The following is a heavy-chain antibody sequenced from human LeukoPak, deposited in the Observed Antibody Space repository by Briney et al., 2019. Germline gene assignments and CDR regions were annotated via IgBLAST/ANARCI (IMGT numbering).Heavy chain of an antibody. CDR2: IGAYNGNT. CDR1: GYTFTSYG. D-gene: IGHD3-10*01. Sequence: GASVKVSCKASGYTFTSYGISWVRQAPGQGLEWMGWIGAYNGNTNYAQKLQGRVTMTTDTSTSTAYMELRSLRSDDTAVYYCARSKMVRGVIISPPGYWGQGTLVTVSS. J-gene: IGHJ4*02. V-gene: IGHV1-18*01. CDR3: ARSKMVRGVIISPPGY.